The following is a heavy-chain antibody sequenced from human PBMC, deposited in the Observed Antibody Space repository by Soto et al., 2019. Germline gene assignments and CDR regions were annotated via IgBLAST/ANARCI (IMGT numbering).Heavy chain of an antibody. CDR3: ARDGTYFYGFGGNGNLYSS. D-gene: IGHD3-10*01. J-gene: IGHJ5*02. CDR1: GGTFSSYA. Sequence: GAAVKASCKASGGTFSSYAIRWVRQAPGRGLEWMGWISAYNGNTNEAQKLQGSVTMTTDTSTSTAYRELRSLRSADTAVYYCARDGTYFYGFGGNGNLYSSWGQGSLDTGSS. CDR2: ISAYNGNT. V-gene: IGHV1-18*01.